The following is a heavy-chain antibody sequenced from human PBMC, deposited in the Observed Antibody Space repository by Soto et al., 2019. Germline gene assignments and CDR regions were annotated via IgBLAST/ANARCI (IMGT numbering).Heavy chain of an antibody. CDR3: AKYHYDGSPYSNYFDP. J-gene: IGHJ5*02. CDR2: IYYSGTT. Sequence: SETLSLTCTVSGDSISTKTYYWGWIRQPPGKRLEWIGTIYYSGTTYYHPSLKSRVTISVDTSKSQFSLNLTSVTAADTAVYYCAKYHYDGSPYSNYFDPWGQGALVTVS. D-gene: IGHD3-22*01. CDR1: GDSISTKTYY. V-gene: IGHV4-39*01.